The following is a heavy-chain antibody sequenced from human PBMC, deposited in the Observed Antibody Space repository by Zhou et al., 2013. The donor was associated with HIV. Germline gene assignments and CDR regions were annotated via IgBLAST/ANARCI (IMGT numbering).Heavy chain of an antibody. J-gene: IGHJ4*02. D-gene: IGHD3-16*01. Sequence: QVQLVQSGGEVKKPGASVKVSCKASGYTFTSYSISWVRQAPGQGLEWMGWISTYNDNRNYAQKLQGRVTMTKDTSTSTAYMELRSLRSDDTASYYCARFEFIVTFGGVAPNSYHFDNWGQGTLITVSS. CDR2: ISTYNDNR. CDR3: ARFEFIVTFGGVAPNSYHFDN. V-gene: IGHV1-18*01. CDR1: GYTFTSYS.